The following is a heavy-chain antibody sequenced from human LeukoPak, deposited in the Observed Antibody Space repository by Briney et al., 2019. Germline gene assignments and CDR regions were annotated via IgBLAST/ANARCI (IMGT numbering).Heavy chain of an antibody. D-gene: IGHD2-2*02. CDR2: IYYSGST. J-gene: IGHJ4*02. CDR1: GDSISSSRYY. CDR3: ARHAILNCPDYYFDY. Sequence: PSETLSLTCTVSGDSISSSRYYWGWIRQPPGKGLEWIANIYYSGSTYYNPSLKSRVTISVDTSKNQFSLRLSSVTAADTAVYYCARHAILNCPDYYFDYWGQGTLVTVSS. V-gene: IGHV4-39*01.